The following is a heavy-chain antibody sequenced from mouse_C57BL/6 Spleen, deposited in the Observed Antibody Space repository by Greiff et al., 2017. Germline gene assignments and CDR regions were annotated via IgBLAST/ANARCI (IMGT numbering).Heavy chain of an antibody. D-gene: IGHD1-1*01. CDR3: TKSSYEVYYFDY. V-gene: IGHV1-15*01. CDR2: IDPETGGT. J-gene: IGHJ2*01. CDR1: GYTFTDYE. Sequence: QVQLQQSGAELVRPGASVTLSCKASGYTFTDYEMHWVKQTPVHGLEWIGAIDPETGGTAYNQKFKGKAILTADKSSSTAYMELRSLTSEDSAGYYCTKSSYEVYYFDYWGQGTTLTVSS.